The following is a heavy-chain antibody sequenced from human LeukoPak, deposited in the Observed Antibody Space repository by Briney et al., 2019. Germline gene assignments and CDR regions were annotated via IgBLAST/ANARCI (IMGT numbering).Heavy chain of an antibody. CDR3: ARALGSSGWYFGH. CDR2: ISSSTTII. D-gene: IGHD6-19*01. CDR1: GFTFSSYG. Sequence: GGSLRLSCAASGFTFSSYGMTWVRQAPGKGLEWISYISSSTTIIYYADSVKGRFTISRDNAQNSLYLQMNSLRDEDTAVYYCARALGSSGWYFGHWGQGTLVTVSS. V-gene: IGHV3-48*02. J-gene: IGHJ4*02.